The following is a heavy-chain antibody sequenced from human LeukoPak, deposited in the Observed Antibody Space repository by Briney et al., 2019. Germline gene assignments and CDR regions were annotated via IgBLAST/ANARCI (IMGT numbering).Heavy chain of an antibody. Sequence: GGSLRLSCAASGFTFSSYSMNWVRQAPGKGLEWVSSISSSSSYIYYADSVKGRFTISRDNSKNTLYLQMNSLRAEDTAVYYCAKYGGATTDYFDYWGQGTLVTVSS. V-gene: IGHV3-21*04. CDR2: ISSSSSYI. CDR3: AKYGGATTDYFDY. D-gene: IGHD1-26*01. J-gene: IGHJ4*02. CDR1: GFTFSSYS.